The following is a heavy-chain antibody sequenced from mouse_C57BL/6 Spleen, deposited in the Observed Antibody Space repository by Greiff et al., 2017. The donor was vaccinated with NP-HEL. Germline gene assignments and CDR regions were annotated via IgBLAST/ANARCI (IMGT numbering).Heavy chain of an antibody. CDR1: GFNIKDDY. D-gene: IGHD3-2*02. J-gene: IGHJ2*01. Sequence: EVKLQESGAELVRPGASVKLSCTASGFNIKDDYMHWVKQRPEQGLEWIGWIDPENGDTEYASKFQGKATITADTSSNTAYLQLSSLTSEDTAVYYCTTGPAQAIDYWGQGTTLTVSS. CDR2: IDPENGDT. CDR3: TTGPAQAIDY. V-gene: IGHV14-4*01.